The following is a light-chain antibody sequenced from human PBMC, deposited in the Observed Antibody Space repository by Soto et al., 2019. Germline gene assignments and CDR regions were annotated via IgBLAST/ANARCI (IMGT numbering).Light chain of an antibody. J-gene: IGLJ1*01. V-gene: IGLV2-11*01. CDR1: SSDVGGYNY. CDR3: CPYAGSYTFYV. CDR2: DVT. Sequence: QSVLTQPRSVSGSPGQSVNISCTGTSSDVGGYNYVSWYQQHPGKAPKLMIYDVTKRPSGVPDRFSGSKSGNTASLTISGLQAEDEADYYCCPYAGSYTFYVFGTGTKLTVL.